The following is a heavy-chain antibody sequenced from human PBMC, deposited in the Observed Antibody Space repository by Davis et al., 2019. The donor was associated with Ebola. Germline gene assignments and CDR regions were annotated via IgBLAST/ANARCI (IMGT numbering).Heavy chain of an antibody. CDR3: AIFGVVSHDAFDI. Sequence: GESLKTPCSASGFTFSSYGMHWVRQAPGKGLVWVSYTNSDGSSATYADSVKGRFTISRDNAKNTLYLQMNSLRAEDSAVYYCAIFGVVSHDAFDIWGQGTMVTVSS. CDR1: GFTFSSYG. D-gene: IGHD3-3*01. J-gene: IGHJ3*02. V-gene: IGHV3-74*01. CDR2: TNSDGSSA.